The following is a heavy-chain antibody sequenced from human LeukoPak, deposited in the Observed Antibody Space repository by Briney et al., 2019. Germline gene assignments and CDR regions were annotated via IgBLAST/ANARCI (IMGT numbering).Heavy chain of an antibody. Sequence: SVKVSCKAFGGTFSSYAISWVRQAPGQGLEWMGGIIPIFGTANYAQKFQGRVTITADESTSTAYMELSSLRSEDTAVYYCAREGSIAAGTTFPLDYWGQGTLVTVSS. CDR3: AREGSIAAGTTFPLDY. CDR2: IIPIFGTA. D-gene: IGHD6-13*01. V-gene: IGHV1-69*13. J-gene: IGHJ4*02. CDR1: GGTFSSYA.